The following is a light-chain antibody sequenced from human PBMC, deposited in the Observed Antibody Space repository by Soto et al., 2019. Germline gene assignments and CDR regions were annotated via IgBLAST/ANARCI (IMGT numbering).Light chain of an antibody. CDR2: AVN. Sequence: QSALTQPRSMSGSPGQSVTISCTGTSIDVGNYNYVSWYQQHPGKAPKLLIYAVNMRPSGVPDRFSGSKSGNTASLTISGLQAEDEADYSCCSYAGSYTWVFGGGTKLTVL. V-gene: IGLV2-11*01. CDR1: SIDVGNYNY. J-gene: IGLJ3*02. CDR3: CSYAGSYTWV.